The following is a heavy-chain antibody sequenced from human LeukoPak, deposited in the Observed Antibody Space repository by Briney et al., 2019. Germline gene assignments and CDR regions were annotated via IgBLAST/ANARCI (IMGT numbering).Heavy chain of an antibody. V-gene: IGHV3-66*01. D-gene: IGHD3-10*01. Sequence: GGSLRLSCAASGFTVSTNYMSWVRQAPGKGLEWRSLIYSGGSTYNADSVKARFTISTDNSNNTVWLQTNSLRGEDTAVYYCAREKADYHGSGSLSSYYYYGMDVWGQGTTVTVSS. CDR1: GFTVSTNY. CDR2: IYSGGST. J-gene: IGHJ6*02. CDR3: AREKADYHGSGSLSSYYYYGMDV.